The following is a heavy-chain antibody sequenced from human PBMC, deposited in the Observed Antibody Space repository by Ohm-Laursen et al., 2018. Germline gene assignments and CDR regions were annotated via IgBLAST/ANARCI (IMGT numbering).Heavy chain of an antibody. V-gene: IGHV1-2*06. CDR2: VVPSSGDT. CDR3: VLGWSTGVDI. Sequence: ASVKVSCKTSGFTFTDYNIHWVRQAPGQGLEWVGRVVPSSGDTNFAQKFQGRVPMTRDTSITTAYMELSGLISDDTAVYYCVLGWSTGVDIWGQGTTVTVSS. D-gene: IGHD3-3*01. CDR1: GFTFTDYN. J-gene: IGHJ6*02.